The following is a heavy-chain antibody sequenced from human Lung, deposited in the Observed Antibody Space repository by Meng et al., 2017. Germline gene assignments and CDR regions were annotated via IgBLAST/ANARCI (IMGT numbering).Heavy chain of an antibody. D-gene: IGHD4-11*01. CDR2: INHSGST. Sequence: GQLPEWGEGLLKPSETLSLPCVVSGGSFSDYYWGWIRQPPGKGLEWIGEINHSGSTNYNPSLESRATISVDTSQNNLSLKLSSVTAADSAVYYCARGPTTMAHDFDYWGQGTLVTVSS. V-gene: IGHV4-34*01. J-gene: IGHJ4*02. CDR1: GGSFSDYY. CDR3: ARGPTTMAHDFDY.